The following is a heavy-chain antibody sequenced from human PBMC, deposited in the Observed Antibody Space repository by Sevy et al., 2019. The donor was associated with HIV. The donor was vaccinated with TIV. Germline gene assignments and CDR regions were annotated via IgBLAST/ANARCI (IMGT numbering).Heavy chain of an antibody. CDR3: ARLRWDLVVVPGATPGCYFDY. J-gene: IGHJ4*02. CDR2: VSHSGNT. D-gene: IGHD2-2*01. Sequence: SETLSLTSTVSGDSINTYYWSWIRQPPGKGLEWIGYVSHSGNTNYNPSLKSRVSMSLDTSRNQFSLKVKSVTAADTAVYYCARLRWDLVVVPGATPGCYFDYWGQGTLVTVSS. CDR1: GDSINTYY. V-gene: IGHV4-59*08.